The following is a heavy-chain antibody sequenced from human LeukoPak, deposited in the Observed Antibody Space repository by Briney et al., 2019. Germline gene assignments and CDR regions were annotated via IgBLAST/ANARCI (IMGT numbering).Heavy chain of an antibody. CDR3: ARADWAAAGTFWFDP. D-gene: IGHD6-13*01. J-gene: IGHJ5*02. CDR1: GYTFTSYG. V-gene: IGHV1-18*01. Sequence: ASVKVSCKASGYTFTSYGISWVRQAPGQGLEWMGWISAYNGNTNYAQKLQGRVTMTTDTSTSTAYMELRSLRSDDTAVYYCARADWAAAGTFWFDPWGQGTLVTVSS. CDR2: ISAYNGNT.